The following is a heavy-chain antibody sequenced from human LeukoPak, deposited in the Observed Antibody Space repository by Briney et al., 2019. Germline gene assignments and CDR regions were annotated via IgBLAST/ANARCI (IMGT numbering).Heavy chain of an antibody. CDR2: ISSSSSTI. D-gene: IGHD3-3*01. Sequence: GGTLRLSCAASGFTFSSYSMNWVRQAPGKGLEGVSYISSSSSTIYYADSVKGRFTISRDNAKNSLYLQMNSLRAEDTAVYYCARERVYDFWSGYDMDVWGKGTTVTVSS. V-gene: IGHV3-48*04. CDR1: GFTFSSYS. J-gene: IGHJ6*03. CDR3: ARERVYDFWSGYDMDV.